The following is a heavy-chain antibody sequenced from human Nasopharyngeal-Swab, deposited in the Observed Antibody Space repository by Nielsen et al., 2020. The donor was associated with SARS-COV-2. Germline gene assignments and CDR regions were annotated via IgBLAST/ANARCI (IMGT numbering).Heavy chain of an antibody. CDR3: AKESGSYLYYYYGMDV. D-gene: IGHD1-26*01. Sequence: GESLKISCAATGSTFRRCSMSWVRQAPGKGLEWVSAISASGSSTYYADSVKGRFTISRDNSQNTLYLQMSSLRVEDTAVYYCAKESGSYLYYYYGMDVWGQGTTVTVSS. CDR1: GSTFRRCS. V-gene: IGHV3-23*01. J-gene: IGHJ6*02. CDR2: ISASGSST.